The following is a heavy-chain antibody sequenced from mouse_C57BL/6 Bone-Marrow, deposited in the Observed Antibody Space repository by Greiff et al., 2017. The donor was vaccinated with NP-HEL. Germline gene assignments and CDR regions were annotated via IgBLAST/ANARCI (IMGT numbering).Heavy chain of an antibody. Sequence: EVKLMESGGGLVQPGGSLSLSCAASGFTFTDYYMSWVRQPPGKALEWLGFIRNKANGYTTEYSASVKGRFTISRDNSQSILYLQMNALRAEDSATYYCARTLTFDYWGQGTTLTVSS. CDR1: GFTFTDYY. CDR3: ARTLTFDY. CDR2: IRNKANGYTT. V-gene: IGHV7-3*01. D-gene: IGHD4-1*01. J-gene: IGHJ2*01.